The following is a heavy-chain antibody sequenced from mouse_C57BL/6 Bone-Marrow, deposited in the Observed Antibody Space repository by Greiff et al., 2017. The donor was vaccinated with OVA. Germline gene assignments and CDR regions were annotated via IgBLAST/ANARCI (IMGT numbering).Heavy chain of an antibody. J-gene: IGHJ2*01. Sequence: VKLMESGAELVKPGASVKLSCKASGYTFTEYTIHWVKQRSGQGLEWIGWFYPGSGSIKYNEKFKDKATLTADKSSSTVYMELSRLTSEDSAVYLCARHGANWPTWDYWGQGTTLTVSS. V-gene: IGHV1-62-2*01. CDR3: ARHGANWPTWDY. CDR2: FYPGSGSI. D-gene: IGHD4-1*01. CDR1: GYTFTEYT.